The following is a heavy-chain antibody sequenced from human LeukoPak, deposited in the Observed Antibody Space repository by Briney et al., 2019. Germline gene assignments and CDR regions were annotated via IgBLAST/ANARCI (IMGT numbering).Heavy chain of an antibody. CDR2: MNPDSGNT. V-gene: IGHV1-8*01. J-gene: IGHJ4*02. CDR3: ARGAPVAIFGPGYDEYFEY. Sequence: ASVKVSSKTSEYTYDNYDINWVRQAAGQGLEWKRWMNPDSGNTGYAHQFQGRVTMARNTSMTTAYLELTGLTSGDTAIYYCARGAPVAIFGPGYDEYFEYWGQGTVVIVSS. CDR1: EYTYDNYD. D-gene: IGHD3-3*01.